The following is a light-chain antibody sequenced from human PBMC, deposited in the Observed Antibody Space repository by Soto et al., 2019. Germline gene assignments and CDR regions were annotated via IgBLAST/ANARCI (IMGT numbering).Light chain of an antibody. V-gene: IGKV3-20*01. CDR1: QSLSSSY. J-gene: IGKJ1*01. Sequence: EIVLTQSPATLSWSPRERSTLCCSSIQSLSSSYLAWYQQKPGQAPRLLIYGTSIRTTGIPDRFSGSGSGTDFTLTITRLEPEDFAVYYCQRFGTSPPWTFGQGTKVDIK. CDR2: GTS. CDR3: QRFGTSPPWT.